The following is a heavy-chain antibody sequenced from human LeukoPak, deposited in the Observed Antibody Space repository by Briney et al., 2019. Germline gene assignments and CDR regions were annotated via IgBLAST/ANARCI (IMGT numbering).Heavy chain of an antibody. V-gene: IGHV4-38-2*01. CDR2: IYHSGST. Sequence: PSGTLSLTCAVSGYSISSGYYWCWIRQPPGKGLEWIWSIYHSGSTYYNPSLKSRVTISVDTSKNQFSLKLSSVTAADTAVYYCARADYYGSGSYYGMDVWGKGTTVTVSS. CDR3: ARADYYGSGSYYGMDV. J-gene: IGHJ6*04. CDR1: GYSISSGYY. D-gene: IGHD3-10*01.